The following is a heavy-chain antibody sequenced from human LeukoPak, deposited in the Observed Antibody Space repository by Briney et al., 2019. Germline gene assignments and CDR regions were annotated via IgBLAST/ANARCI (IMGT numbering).Heavy chain of an antibody. Sequence: SETLSLTCTVSGGSISSGGYYWSWIRQHPGKGLEWLGSIFSSASTIYNPSLKSRVIISVDTTKNQFSLKLTSVTAADTAVYYCAKHLPIFGVVIPDLLYYFDYWGQGTLVTVSS. CDR1: GGSISSGGYY. V-gene: IGHV4-31*03. CDR3: AKHLPIFGVVIPDLLYYFDY. D-gene: IGHD3-3*01. CDR2: IFSSAST. J-gene: IGHJ4*02.